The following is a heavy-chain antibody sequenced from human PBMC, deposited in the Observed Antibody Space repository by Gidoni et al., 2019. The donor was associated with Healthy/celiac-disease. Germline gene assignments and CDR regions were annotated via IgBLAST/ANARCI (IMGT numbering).Heavy chain of an antibody. D-gene: IGHD3-16*02. CDR3: ARDRVWDYVWGSYRPGVLDV. J-gene: IGHJ6*02. CDR1: GGSISSYY. V-gene: IGHV4-59*01. Sequence: QVQLQDSGPGLVKPSETLSLTCTVSGGSISSYYWSWIRQPPGKGLEWIGYIYYSGGTNYNPPHKSRVTISVDTSKNQFSLKLSSVTAADTAVYYCARDRVWDYVWGSYRPGVLDVWGQGTTVTVSS. CDR2: IYYSGGT.